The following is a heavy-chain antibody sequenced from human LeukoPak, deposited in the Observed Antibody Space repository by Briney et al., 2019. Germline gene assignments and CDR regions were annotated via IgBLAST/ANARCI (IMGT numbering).Heavy chain of an antibody. Sequence: GESLRLSCAASGFTFSGYNMNWVRQAPGKGLEWVSYISSTGSTKYYADSVKGRFIISRDNAKNSLYLQMNSLRAEDTAVYYCARDDCNGGSCYPDYWGQGTLLTVSS. CDR2: ISSTGSTK. CDR3: ARDDCNGGSCYPDY. J-gene: IGHJ4*02. D-gene: IGHD2-15*01. CDR1: GFTFSGYN. V-gene: IGHV3-48*03.